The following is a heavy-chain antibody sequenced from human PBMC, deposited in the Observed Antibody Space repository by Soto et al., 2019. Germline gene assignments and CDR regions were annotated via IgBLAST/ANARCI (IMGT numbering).Heavy chain of an antibody. CDR2: ISAYNDNT. CDR1: GYPFSSYG. Sequence: QGQLVQSGAEVNKPGASVKVSCKASGYPFSSYGISWVRQAPGQGLEWMGGISAYNDNTKYAHNLQGRVTMTTDTSTSTAFMEVRSLRSDDTAVYYCARESPPADYWGQGTLVTVSS. V-gene: IGHV1-18*01. J-gene: IGHJ4*02. CDR3: ARESPPADY.